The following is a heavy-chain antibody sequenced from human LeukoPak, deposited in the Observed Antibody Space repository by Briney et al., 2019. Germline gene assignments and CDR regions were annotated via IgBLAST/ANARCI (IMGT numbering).Heavy chain of an antibody. D-gene: IGHD6-13*01. CDR1: GGSISSYY. Sequence: PSETLSLTCTVSGGSISSYYWSWIRQPPGKGLEWIGYIYYSGSTNYNPSLKSRVTISVDTSKNQFSLKLSSVTAADTAVYYCARGYSSSPIDYWGQGTLVTVSS. CDR3: ARGYSSSPIDY. J-gene: IGHJ4*02. CDR2: IYYSGST. V-gene: IGHV4-59*01.